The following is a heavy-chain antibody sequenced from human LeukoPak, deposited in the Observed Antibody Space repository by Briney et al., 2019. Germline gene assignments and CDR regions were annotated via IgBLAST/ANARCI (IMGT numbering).Heavy chain of an antibody. D-gene: IGHD5-18*01. CDR3: ARKVAVAMDLDY. Sequence: GGSLRLSCAASGFTFKSYGMTWVRQVPGKGLEWVSSITGAGSSTKYADSVSGRFTISRDNSKNTLSLQMTGLGAEDTAVYYCARKVAVAMDLDYWGQGTLVTVSS. CDR2: ITGAGSST. J-gene: IGHJ4*02. CDR1: GFTFKSYG. V-gene: IGHV3-23*01.